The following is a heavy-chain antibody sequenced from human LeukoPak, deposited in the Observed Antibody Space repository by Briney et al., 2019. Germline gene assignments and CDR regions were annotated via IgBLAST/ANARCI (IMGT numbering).Heavy chain of an antibody. J-gene: IGHJ3*02. D-gene: IGHD1-14*01. CDR1: GYSFTGYY. Sequence: GASVKVSCKASGYSFTGYYMHWVRQAPGQGLEWMGWINPYSGGTNYAQKFQGRVTMTRDTSISTAYMELSRLRSDDTAVYYCAPLYGTHAFDIWGQGTMVTVSS. CDR2: INPYSGGT. CDR3: APLYGTHAFDI. V-gene: IGHV1-2*02.